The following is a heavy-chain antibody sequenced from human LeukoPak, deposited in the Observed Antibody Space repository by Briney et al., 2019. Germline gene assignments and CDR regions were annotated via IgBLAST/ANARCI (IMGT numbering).Heavy chain of an antibody. Sequence: EPPQSPSKGSGYSFSSYWIGWVIQMPGKGSEVEGSIYPGDSHTRYSPPFQAHVTISADKSISTAYLQWSILKSSDTAMYYCARQSTGYYGSGSYSYWGQGTLVTVSS. CDR3: ARQSTGYYGSGSYSY. CDR1: GYSFSSYW. CDR2: IYPGDSHT. D-gene: IGHD3-10*01. J-gene: IGHJ4*02. V-gene: IGHV5-51*01.